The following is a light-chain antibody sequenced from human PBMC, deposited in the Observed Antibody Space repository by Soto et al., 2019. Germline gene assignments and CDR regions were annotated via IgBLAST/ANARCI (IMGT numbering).Light chain of an antibody. CDR1: NIGTKN. Sequence: SYELTQPTSVSVAPGMTARITCGGNNIGTKNVHWYQQKPGQAPVLVIYYDRDRPSGIPERFSGSNSGNTATLTISRVEAGDEAAYYCQVWDSSSDPVVFGGGTKLTVL. CDR2: YDR. V-gene: IGLV3-21*04. J-gene: IGLJ2*01. CDR3: QVWDSSSDPVV.